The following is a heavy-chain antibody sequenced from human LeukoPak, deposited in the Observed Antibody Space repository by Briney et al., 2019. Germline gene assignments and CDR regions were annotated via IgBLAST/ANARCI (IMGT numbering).Heavy chain of an antibody. Sequence: ASVKVSCKASGYTFTGYYMHWVRQAPGQGLEWMGWINPNSGGTNYAQKCQGWVTMTRDTSISTAYMQLSRLRSDDTAVYYCARGPTPTPNWGDDYFDYGGQEPLVTVSS. CDR1: GYTFTGYY. CDR2: INPNSGGT. D-gene: IGHD7-27*01. V-gene: IGHV1-2*04. J-gene: IGHJ4*02. CDR3: ARGPTPTPNWGDDYFDY.